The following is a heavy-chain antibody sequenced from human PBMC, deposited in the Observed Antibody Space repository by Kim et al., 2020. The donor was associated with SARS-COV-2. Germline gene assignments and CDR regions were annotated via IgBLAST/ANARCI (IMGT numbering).Heavy chain of an antibody. CDR3: ARNTVWFGELLAPYWRPDY. D-gene: IGHD3-10*01. CDR1: GGTFSSYA. Sequence: SVKVSCKASGGTFSSYAISWVRQAPGQGLEWMGGIIPIFGTANYAQKFQGRVTITADESTSTAYMELSSLRSEDTAVYYCARNTVWFGELLAPYWRPDYWGQGTLVTVSS. V-gene: IGHV1-69*13. CDR2: IIPIFGTA. J-gene: IGHJ4*02.